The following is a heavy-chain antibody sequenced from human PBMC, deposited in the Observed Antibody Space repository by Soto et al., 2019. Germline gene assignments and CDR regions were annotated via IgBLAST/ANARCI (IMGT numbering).Heavy chain of an antibody. CDR3: ARDVWWSFDY. CDR2: TKPDGSEG. D-gene: IGHD2-8*02. Sequence: EVQLVESGGGLVQPGGSLRLSCAASGFSFSGHSLGWVRQAPGRGLGGVAKTKPDGSEGYYVDSVRGRFTISRDNAENSLYLQMNSLTAEDTAVYYCARDVWWSFDYWGQGTVVTVSS. V-gene: IGHV3-7*01. J-gene: IGHJ4*02. CDR1: GFSFSGHS.